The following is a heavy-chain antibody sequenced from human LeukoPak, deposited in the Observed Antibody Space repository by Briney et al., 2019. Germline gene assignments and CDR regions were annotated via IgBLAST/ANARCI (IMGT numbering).Heavy chain of an antibody. CDR2: MDTSGST. V-gene: IGHV4-4*07. J-gene: IGHJ5*02. CDR3: ARAFSPGGSNWFDP. CDR1: GGSISDYY. D-gene: IGHD1-14*01. Sequence: PSETLSLTCTVSGGSISDYYWSWIRQPAGKGLEWMGRMDTSGSTNYNAPLKSRVTMSVETSRNQFSPILHSVTAADTAVYYCARAFSPGGSNWFDPWGQGTLDTVSS.